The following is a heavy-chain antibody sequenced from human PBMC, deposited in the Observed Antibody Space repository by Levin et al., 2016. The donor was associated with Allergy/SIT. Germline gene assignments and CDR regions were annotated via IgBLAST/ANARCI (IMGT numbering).Heavy chain of an antibody. CDR2: INSDGSST. D-gene: IGHD3-3*01. CDR3: ARVNHYDFWSGYSYYYYGMDV. J-gene: IGHJ6*02. Sequence: VRQAPGKGLVWVSRINSDGSSTSYADSVKGRFTISRDNAKNTLYLQMNSLRAEDTAVYYCARVNHYDFWSGYSYYYYGMDVWGQGTTVTVSS. V-gene: IGHV3-74*01.